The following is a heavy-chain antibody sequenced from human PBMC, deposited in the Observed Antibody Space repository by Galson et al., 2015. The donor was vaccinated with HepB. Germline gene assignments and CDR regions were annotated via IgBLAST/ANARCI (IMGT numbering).Heavy chain of an antibody. CDR2: IYYSGST. CDR3: ARPAAYDFWRDAFDI. J-gene: IGHJ3*02. CDR1: GGSISSSSYY. Sequence: ETLSLTCTVSGGSISSSSYYWGWIRQPPGKGLEWIGSIYYSGSTYYNPSLKSRVTISVDTSKNQFSLKLSSVTAADTAVYYCARPAAYDFWRDAFDIWGQGTMVTVSS. D-gene: IGHD3-3*01. V-gene: IGHV4-39*01.